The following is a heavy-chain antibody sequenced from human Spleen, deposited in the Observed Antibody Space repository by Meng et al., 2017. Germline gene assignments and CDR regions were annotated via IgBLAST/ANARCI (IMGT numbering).Heavy chain of an antibody. Sequence: QVRLQAWGAGLLKPSETLSLPCVVSGGSFSDYYWSWIRQPPGKGLEWIGEINHSGSTNYNPSLESRATISVDTSQNNLSLKLSSVTAADSAVYYCARGPTTMAHDFDYWGQGTLVTVSS. J-gene: IGHJ4*02. CDR1: GGSFSDYY. CDR2: INHSGST. D-gene: IGHD4-11*01. V-gene: IGHV4-34*01. CDR3: ARGPTTMAHDFDY.